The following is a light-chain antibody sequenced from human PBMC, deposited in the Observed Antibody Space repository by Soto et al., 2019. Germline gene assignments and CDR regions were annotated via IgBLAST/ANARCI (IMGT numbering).Light chain of an antibody. CDR3: QQRSNWPLT. CDR2: DAS. Sequence: EIVLTQSPATLSLSPGERATLSCRASQSVSIYLAWYQQKPGQAPRLLIYDASNRATGIPARFSGGGSGTDFTLTIRSIETEHFAVYYCQQRSNWPLTFGPATKVDI. V-gene: IGKV3-11*01. J-gene: IGKJ3*01. CDR1: QSVSIY.